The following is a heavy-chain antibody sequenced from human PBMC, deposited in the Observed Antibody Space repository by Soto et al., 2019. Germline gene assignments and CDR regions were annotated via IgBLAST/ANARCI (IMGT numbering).Heavy chain of an antibody. V-gene: IGHV4-34*01. CDR2: INHSGST. D-gene: IGHD6-13*01. Sequence: SETLSLTCAVYGGSFSGYYWTWIRQPPGTGLEWIGEINHSGSTNYNPSLKSRVTISVDTSKNQFSLKLTSVTAADTAVYYCARTYSSGWSPFDYWGQGTLVTVS. CDR1: GGSFSGYY. J-gene: IGHJ4*02. CDR3: ARTYSSGWSPFDY.